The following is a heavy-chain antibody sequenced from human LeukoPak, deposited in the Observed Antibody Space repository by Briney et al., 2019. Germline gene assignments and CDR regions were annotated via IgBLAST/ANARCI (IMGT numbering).Heavy chain of an antibody. V-gene: IGHV1-2*02. CDR2: INPNSGGT. CDR1: GYTFTGYY. J-gene: IGHJ4*02. CDR3: ARRTMVRGVIITLGY. D-gene: IGHD3-10*01. Sequence: ASVKVSCKASGYTFTGYYMHWVRQAPGQGLEWMGWINPNSGGTNYAQKFQGRVTTTRDTSISTAYMELSSLRSEDTAVYYCARRTMVRGVIITLGYWGQGTLVTVSS.